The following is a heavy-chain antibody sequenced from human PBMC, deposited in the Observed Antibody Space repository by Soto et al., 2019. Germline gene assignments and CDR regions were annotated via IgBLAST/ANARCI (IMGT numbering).Heavy chain of an antibody. D-gene: IGHD2-8*01. V-gene: IGHV4-4*01. J-gene: IGHJ4*02. CDR3: ARGGGLNARWCEGGFDS. CDR2: IYDSGTT. Sequence: QVQLQESGPGLVKPSGTLSLTCGVSGGSFSRGYWWSWVRQPPGKGLEWIGEIYDSGTTNYSPSLRRRGPISVDKSKNQFSLRLTSVRAAVTALYCCARGGGLNARWCEGGFDSWGQGTLVTVSS. CDR1: GGSFSRGYW.